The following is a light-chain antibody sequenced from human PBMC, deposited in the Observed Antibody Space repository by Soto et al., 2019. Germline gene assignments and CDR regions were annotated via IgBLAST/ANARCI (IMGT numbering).Light chain of an antibody. CDR3: QHSFSTPRT. CDR1: QSISSF. V-gene: IGKV1-39*01. Sequence: DIQMTQSPSSLSASVGDRVTITCRASQSISSFLNWYQHKPGKAPKVLIYASSSLQSGVPSRFSGSGSGTDFTLTISSLQPEDFATYYCQHSFSTPRTFGQGTKVEIK. J-gene: IGKJ1*01. CDR2: ASS.